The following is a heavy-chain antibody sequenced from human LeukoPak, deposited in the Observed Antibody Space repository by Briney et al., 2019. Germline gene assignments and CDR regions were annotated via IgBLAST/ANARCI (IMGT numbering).Heavy chain of an antibody. Sequence: GSVKVSCKASGYTFTGYYMHWVRQAPGQGLEWMGRINPNSGGTNYAQKFQGRVTMTRDTSISTAYMELSRLRSDDTAVYYCARGGHSSGWHDGGFDYWGQGTLLTVSS. D-gene: IGHD6-19*01. CDR1: GYTFTGYY. J-gene: IGHJ4*02. CDR3: ARGGHSSGWHDGGFDY. V-gene: IGHV1-2*06. CDR2: INPNSGGT.